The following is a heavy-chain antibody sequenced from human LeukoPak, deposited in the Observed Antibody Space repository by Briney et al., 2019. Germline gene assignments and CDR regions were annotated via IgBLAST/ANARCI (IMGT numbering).Heavy chain of an antibody. CDR1: GDSISTYY. CDR3: ARLWRGSSSGWALGY. J-gene: IGHJ4*02. CDR2: FYTSGST. D-gene: IGHD6-19*01. V-gene: IGHV4-4*07. Sequence: SETLSLTCTVSGDSISTYYWSWIRQPAGKGLEWIGRFYTSGSTSYNPSLKSRVTMSVDTSKNQFSLKLTSVTAADTAVYYCARLWRGSSSGWALGYWGQGTLVTVSS.